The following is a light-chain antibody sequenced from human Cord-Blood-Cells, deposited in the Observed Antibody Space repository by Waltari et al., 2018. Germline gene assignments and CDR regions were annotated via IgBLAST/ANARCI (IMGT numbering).Light chain of an antibody. Sequence: QSVLTQPPSASGTPGQRVTISCSGSSSNIGSHYVYWYPQLPGTAPKLLIYRNNQRPAGVPDRFSGSKSGTSASLAISGLRSEDEADYYCAAWDDSLSCPVFGGGTKLTVL. CDR3: AAWDDSLSCPV. V-gene: IGLV1-47*01. J-gene: IGLJ2*01. CDR2: RNN. CDR1: SSNIGSHY.